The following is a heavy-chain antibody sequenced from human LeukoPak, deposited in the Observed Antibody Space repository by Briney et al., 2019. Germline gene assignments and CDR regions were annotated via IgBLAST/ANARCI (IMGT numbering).Heavy chain of an antibody. D-gene: IGHD5-24*01. Sequence: GGSLRLSCAASGFTFGSYSMNWVRQAPGKGLEWVSSISSSSSYIYYADSVKGRFTISRDNAKNSLNLQMNSLRAEDTAVYYCARAWLQLRDFLGYWGQGTLVTVSS. CDR1: GFTFGSYS. CDR2: ISSSSSYI. V-gene: IGHV3-21*01. J-gene: IGHJ4*02. CDR3: ARAWLQLRDFLGY.